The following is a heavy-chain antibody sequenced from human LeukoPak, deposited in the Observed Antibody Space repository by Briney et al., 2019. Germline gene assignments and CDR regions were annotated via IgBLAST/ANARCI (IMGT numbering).Heavy chain of an antibody. J-gene: IGHJ5*02. V-gene: IGHV3-7*01. CDR2: INQDGSEK. D-gene: IGHD2-15*01. CDR1: GFTFSSYW. Sequence: GGSLRLSCAASGFTFSSYWMSWVRQAPGKGLEWVANINQDGSEKYYVGSVKGRFTISRDNAKNSLYLQMNSLRAEDTAVYYCAREGCSGGSCYHNWFDPWGQGTLVTVSS. CDR3: AREGCSGGSCYHNWFDP.